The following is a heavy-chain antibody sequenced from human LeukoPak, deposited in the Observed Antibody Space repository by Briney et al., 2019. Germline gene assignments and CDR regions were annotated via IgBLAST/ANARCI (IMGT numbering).Heavy chain of an antibody. J-gene: IGHJ5*02. D-gene: IGHD1-26*01. CDR2: INHSGST. CDR3: ASVRGSTKWELLDA. V-gene: IGHV4-34*01. CDR1: GGSFSGYY. Sequence: SETLSLTCAVYGGSFSGYYWSWIRQPPGKGLEWIGEINHSGSTNYNPSLKSRVTISVDTSKNQFSLKLSSVTAADTAVYYCASVRGSTKWELLDAWGQGTLVTVSS.